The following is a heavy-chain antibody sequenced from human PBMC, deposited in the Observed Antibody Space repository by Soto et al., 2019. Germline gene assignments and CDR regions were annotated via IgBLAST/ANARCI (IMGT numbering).Heavy chain of an antibody. CDR3: ASGIQLWLRRINNGYSR. Sequence: QVQLVQSGAAVKKPESSVKVSCKAPGGTCSTYAISWVRQAPGQGLEWMGGIIPMFGTANYAQRFQDRVTITADESTNTVYTELSSLRSEDTAVYFCASGIQLWLRRINNGYSRWGQGTLVTVSS. D-gene: IGHD5-18*01. J-gene: IGHJ4*02. CDR2: IIPMFGTA. V-gene: IGHV1-69*12. CDR1: GGTCSTYA.